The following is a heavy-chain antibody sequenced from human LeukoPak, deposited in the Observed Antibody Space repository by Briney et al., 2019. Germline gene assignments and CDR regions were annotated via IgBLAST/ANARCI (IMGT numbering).Heavy chain of an antibody. CDR1: GGSNNSYY. CDR3: AIKAPKKGWFDP. Sequence: SETLSLSCTVSGGSNNSYYWSWIRQPPGKGLEWIGYTHPSGNTNYSPSLKSRVTISIDMSRNQFSLKLSSVTAADTAVYYCAIKAPKKGWFDPWGQGTLVTVSS. V-gene: IGHV4-4*09. CDR2: THPSGNT. J-gene: IGHJ5*02.